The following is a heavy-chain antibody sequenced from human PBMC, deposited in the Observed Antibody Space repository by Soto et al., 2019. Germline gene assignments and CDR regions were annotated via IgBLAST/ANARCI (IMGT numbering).Heavy chain of an antibody. CDR3: ARDRGSSWFNDAFDI. Sequence: GSLRRSCAASGFTFSSYGMHWVRQAPGKGLEWVAVIWYDGSNKYYADSVKVRFTISRDNSKNTLYLQMNSLRAEDTAVYYCARDRGSSWFNDAFDIWGQGTMVTVSS. J-gene: IGHJ3*02. D-gene: IGHD6-13*01. CDR1: GFTFSSYG. CDR2: IWYDGSNK. V-gene: IGHV3-33*01.